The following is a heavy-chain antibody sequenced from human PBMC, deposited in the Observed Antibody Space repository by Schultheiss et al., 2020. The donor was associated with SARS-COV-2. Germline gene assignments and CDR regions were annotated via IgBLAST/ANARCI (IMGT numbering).Heavy chain of an antibody. CDR2: IYSSGST. D-gene: IGHD2-15*01. V-gene: IGHV4-31*03. CDR1: GASISSGGYY. Sequence: SETLSLTCSVSGASISSGGYYCTWVRQHPEKGLEWIGYIYSSGSTYYTPSLRSRVIMSVDTSKNHFSLNLNSVTAADTAVYYCARANGSTFDYWGQGTLVTVSS. CDR3: ARANGSTFDY. J-gene: IGHJ4*02.